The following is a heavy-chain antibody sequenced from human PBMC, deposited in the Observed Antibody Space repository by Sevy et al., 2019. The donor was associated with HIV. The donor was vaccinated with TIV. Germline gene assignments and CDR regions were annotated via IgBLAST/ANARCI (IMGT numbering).Heavy chain of an antibody. Sequence: SETLSLTCTVSGGSISSGGYYWSWIRQHPGKGLECIGYIYYSGSTYYNPSLKSRVTILVDTSKNQFSLKLSSVTAADTAVYYCARGGDIVVVPAAPYYYHYGMDVWGQGTTVTVSS. CDR3: ARGGDIVVVPAAPYYYHYGMDV. V-gene: IGHV4-31*03. CDR1: GGSISSGGYY. D-gene: IGHD2-2*01. CDR2: IYYSGST. J-gene: IGHJ6*02.